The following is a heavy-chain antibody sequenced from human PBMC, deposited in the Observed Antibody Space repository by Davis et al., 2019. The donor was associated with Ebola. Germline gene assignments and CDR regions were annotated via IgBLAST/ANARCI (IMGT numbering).Heavy chain of an antibody. J-gene: IGHJ4*02. D-gene: IGHD2-2*01. CDR1: GFTFGSYG. CDR2: ISGSGDST. V-gene: IGHV3-23*01. CDR3: AREGKYRDESRTFDY. Sequence: GGSLRLSCAASGFTFGSYGMNWVRQAPGKGLEWVSAISGSGDSTYYADSVKGRFTISRDNSKNTLYLQMNSLRAEDTAAYYCAREGKYRDESRTFDYWGQGTLVTVSS.